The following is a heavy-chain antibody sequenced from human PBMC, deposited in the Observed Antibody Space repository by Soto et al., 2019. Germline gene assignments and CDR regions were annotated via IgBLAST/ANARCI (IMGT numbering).Heavy chain of an antibody. CDR1: GGTFSSYA. CDR2: IIPIFGTA. V-gene: IGHV1-69*13. J-gene: IGHJ6*02. CDR3: ARVGETKYYYYYYGMDV. Sequence: SVKVSCKASGGTFSSYAISWVRQAPGQGLEWMGGIIPIFGTANYAQKFQGRVTITADESTSTAYMELSSLRSEDTAVYYCARVGETKYYYYYYGMDVWGQRTKVTVSS.